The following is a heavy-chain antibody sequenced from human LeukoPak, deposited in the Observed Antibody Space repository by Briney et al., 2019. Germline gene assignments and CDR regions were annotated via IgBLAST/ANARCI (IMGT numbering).Heavy chain of an antibody. CDR2: INPSSGGT. Sequence: ASVKVSCKASGYTFTGYYMHWVRQAPGQGLEWMGWINPSSGGTNYAQKFQGRVTMTRDTSISTAYMELSRLRSDDTAVYYCARDRGIQLWLLNPLGTDFDYWGQGTLVTVSS. CDR3: ARDRGIQLWLLNPLGTDFDY. V-gene: IGHV1-2*02. D-gene: IGHD5-18*01. CDR1: GYTFTGYY. J-gene: IGHJ4*02.